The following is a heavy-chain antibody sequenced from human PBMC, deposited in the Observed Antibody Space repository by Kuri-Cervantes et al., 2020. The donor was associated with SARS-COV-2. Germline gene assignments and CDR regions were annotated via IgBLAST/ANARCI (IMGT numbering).Heavy chain of an antibody. CDR3: ARHEPAHLGVALDAFDI. J-gene: IGHJ3*02. CDR2: IKQDGSEK. D-gene: IGHD6-19*01. CDR1: GFTFSSYW. V-gene: IGHV3-7*01. Sequence: GESLKISCAASGFTFSSYWMSWVRQAPGKGLEWVANIKQDGSEKYYVDSVKGRFTISRDNAKNSLYLQMNSLRDEDTAVYYCARHEPAHLGVALDAFDIWGQGTMVTVSS.